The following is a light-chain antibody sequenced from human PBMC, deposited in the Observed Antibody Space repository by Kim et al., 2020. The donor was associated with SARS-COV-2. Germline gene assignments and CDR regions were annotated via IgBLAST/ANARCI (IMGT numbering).Light chain of an antibody. CDR3: TAWDASLRASWV. Sequence: QSVLTQPPSASGTPGQRVTISCSGSSSNIGSNYVYWYQQFPGTAPKLLIYKNDQRPSGVPDRFSGSKSGTSASLAISGLRSEDEGDYYCTAWDASLRASWVFGGGTKLTVL. J-gene: IGLJ3*02. V-gene: IGLV1-47*01. CDR2: KND. CDR1: SSNIGSNY.